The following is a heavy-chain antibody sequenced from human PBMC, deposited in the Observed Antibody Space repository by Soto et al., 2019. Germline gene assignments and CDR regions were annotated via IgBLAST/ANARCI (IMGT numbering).Heavy chain of an antibody. Sequence: ASVKVSCKTSGYTFTSYHISWVRQAPGQGLEWMGWIGAYNTNTNYAQKFQGRVTMTTDTLTSTAYMELSSLRSEDTAVYYCARGGHGGNRYYYYYGMDVWGQGTTVTVSS. D-gene: IGHD2-15*01. CDR1: GYTFTSYH. V-gene: IGHV1-18*01. CDR2: IGAYNTNT. CDR3: ARGGHGGNRYYYYYGMDV. J-gene: IGHJ6*02.